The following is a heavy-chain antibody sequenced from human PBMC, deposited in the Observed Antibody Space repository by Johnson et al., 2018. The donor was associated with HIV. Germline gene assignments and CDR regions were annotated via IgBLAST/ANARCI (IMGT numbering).Heavy chain of an antibody. J-gene: IGHJ3*02. D-gene: IGHD6-13*01. Sequence: QMQLVESGGGVVQPGRSLRLSCAASGFTFSSYAMHWVRQAPGKGLEWVAVISYDGSEKYFADSVKGRFTISRDSSKNTLYLQMNRLRAEDTAVYYCVKGMDSSSWYAFEIWGQGTMVTGSS. CDR2: ISYDGSEK. CDR1: GFTFSSYA. CDR3: VKGMDSSSWYAFEI. V-gene: IGHV3-30*04.